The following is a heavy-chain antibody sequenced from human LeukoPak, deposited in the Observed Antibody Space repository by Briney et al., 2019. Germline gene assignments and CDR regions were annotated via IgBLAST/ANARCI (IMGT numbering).Heavy chain of an antibody. CDR1: GGSFSTYY. V-gene: IGHV4-4*07. J-gene: IGHJ4*02. D-gene: IGHD4/OR15-4a*01. CDR2: IYTSGTT. Sequence: SETLSLTCTVSGGSFSTYYWSWIRQPAGKGLEWIGHIYTSGTTNYNPSLKSRVTMSIDTSKNQFSLKLSSVTAADTATYYCARRAGAYSHPYDYWGQGTLVTVSS. CDR3: ARRAGAYSHPYDY.